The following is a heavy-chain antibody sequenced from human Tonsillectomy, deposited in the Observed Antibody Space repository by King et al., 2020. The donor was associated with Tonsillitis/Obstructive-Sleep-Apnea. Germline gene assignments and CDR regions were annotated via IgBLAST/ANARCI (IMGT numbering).Heavy chain of an antibody. D-gene: IGHD3-3*02. CDR1: GFTFSTYS. V-gene: IGHV3-48*02. CDR3: ARSVLGDY. J-gene: IGHJ4*02. Sequence: VQLVESGGGLVQPGGSLRLSCAASGFTFSTYSMNWVRQAPGKGLEWVFYISSSSNTIYYADSVRGRFTISRDNAKNSLYLQMNSLRDEDTAVYYCARSVLGDYWGQGTLVTVSS. CDR2: ISSSSNTI.